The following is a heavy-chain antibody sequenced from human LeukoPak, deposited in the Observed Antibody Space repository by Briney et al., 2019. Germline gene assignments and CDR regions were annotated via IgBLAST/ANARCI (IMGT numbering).Heavy chain of an antibody. CDR3: ARVRGYGGNSGYYYYMDV. V-gene: IGHV3-23*01. CDR2: ISGSGGST. CDR1: GFTFSSYT. J-gene: IGHJ6*03. Sequence: GGSLRLSCAASGFTFSSYTMSWVRQAPGKGLEWVSAISGSGGSTYYADSVKGRFTISRDNSKNTLYLQMNSLGAEDTAVYYCARVRGYGGNSGYYYYMDVWGKGTTVTVSS. D-gene: IGHD4-23*01.